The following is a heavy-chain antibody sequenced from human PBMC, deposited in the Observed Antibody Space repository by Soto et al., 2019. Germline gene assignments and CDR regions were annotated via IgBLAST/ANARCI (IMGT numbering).Heavy chain of an antibody. Sequence: PGGSLRLSCSASRFTFSGYTMHWVRQAPGKGLEHASAISSNGDNSYYADSVKGRFTISRDNSKNTLYLQMSRLRPEDTAVYYCVKGVRGLGLLAAGTFAARYFQHWGQGTLVTVSS. V-gene: IGHV3-64D*06. J-gene: IGHJ1*01. CDR3: VKGVRGLGLLAAGTFAARYFQH. D-gene: IGHD6-13*01. CDR1: RFTFSGYT. CDR2: ISSNGDNS.